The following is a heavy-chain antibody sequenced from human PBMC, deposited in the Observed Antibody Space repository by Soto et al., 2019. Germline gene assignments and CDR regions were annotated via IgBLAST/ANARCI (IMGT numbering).Heavy chain of an antibody. V-gene: IGHV3-23*01. CDR2: LSDSGGSI. CDR3: ARDADWAFGY. Sequence: GGSLRLSCTASGFTFSRHAMTWVRQAPGKGLEWVSGLSDSGGSIYYADSVKGRFTISRDNAKNSLYLLMNSLRAEDTAVYYCARDADWAFGYWGQGTLVTVSS. CDR1: GFTFSRHA. D-gene: IGHD3-9*01. J-gene: IGHJ4*02.